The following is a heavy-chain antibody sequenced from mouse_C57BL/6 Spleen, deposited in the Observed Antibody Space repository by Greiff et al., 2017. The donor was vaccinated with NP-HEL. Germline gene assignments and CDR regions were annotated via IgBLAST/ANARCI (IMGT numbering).Heavy chain of an antibody. Sequence: QVHVKQSGAELARPGASVKLSCKASGYTFTSYGISWVKQRTGQGLEWIGEIYPRSGNTYYNEKFKGKATLTADKSSSTAYMELRSLTSEDSAVYFCARRRDYGSSYDAMDYWGQGTSVTVSS. CDR1: GYTFTSYG. J-gene: IGHJ4*01. V-gene: IGHV1-81*01. CDR2: IYPRSGNT. CDR3: ARRRDYGSSYDAMDY. D-gene: IGHD1-1*01.